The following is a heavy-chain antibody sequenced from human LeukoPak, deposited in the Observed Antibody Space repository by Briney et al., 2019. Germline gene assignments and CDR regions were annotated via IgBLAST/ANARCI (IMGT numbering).Heavy chain of an antibody. J-gene: IGHJ5*02. CDR1: GYTFTSYG. CDR3: ARDPDYYGSGSYSIGPWFDP. Sequence: ASVKVSCKASGYTFTSYGINWVRQAPGQGLEWMGWIITYNGNTNYAQKLQGRVTMTTDTSTSTAYMELRSLRSDDTAVYYCARDPDYYGSGSYSIGPWFDPWGQGTLVTVSS. V-gene: IGHV1-18*01. CDR2: IITYNGNT. D-gene: IGHD3-10*01.